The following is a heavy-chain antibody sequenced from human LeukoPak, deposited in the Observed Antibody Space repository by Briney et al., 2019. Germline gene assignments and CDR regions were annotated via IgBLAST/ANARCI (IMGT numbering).Heavy chain of an antibody. Sequence: QPGGSLRLSCAASGFTFSSYAMSWVRQAPGKGLEWVSAISGSGGSTYYADSVKGRFTISRDNSKSTLYLQMNSLRAEDTAVYYCAKDVLELYDIYDYWGQGTLVTVSS. D-gene: IGHD3-9*01. J-gene: IGHJ4*02. CDR1: GFTFSSYA. V-gene: IGHV3-23*01. CDR2: ISGSGGST. CDR3: AKDVLELYDIYDY.